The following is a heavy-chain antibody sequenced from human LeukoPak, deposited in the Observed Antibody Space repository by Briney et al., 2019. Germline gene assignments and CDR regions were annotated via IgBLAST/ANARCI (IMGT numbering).Heavy chain of an antibody. D-gene: IGHD3-10*01. Sequence: KASETLSLTCTVSGGSISSGSYYWSWIRQPAGKGLEWIGRIYTSGSTNYNPSLKSRVTISVDTSKNQFSLKLSSVTAADTAVYYCARSRYSSGTYYFDYWGQGTLVTASS. CDR2: IYTSGST. J-gene: IGHJ4*02. CDR3: ARSRYSSGTYYFDY. V-gene: IGHV4-61*02. CDR1: GGSISSGSYY.